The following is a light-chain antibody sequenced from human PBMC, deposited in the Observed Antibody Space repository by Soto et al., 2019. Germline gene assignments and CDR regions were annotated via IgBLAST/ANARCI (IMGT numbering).Light chain of an antibody. CDR1: QGISNY. CDR2: AAS. J-gene: IGKJ4*02. Sequence: DIQMTQSQSSLSASVGDRVTITCRASQGISNYLAWYQQKPGKVPKLLIYAASTLQSGVPSRFSGSGSGTEFTLTISSLQHEDVATYYCQKYNSAPSLTFGGGTKVEIK. CDR3: QKYNSAPSLT. V-gene: IGKV1-27*01.